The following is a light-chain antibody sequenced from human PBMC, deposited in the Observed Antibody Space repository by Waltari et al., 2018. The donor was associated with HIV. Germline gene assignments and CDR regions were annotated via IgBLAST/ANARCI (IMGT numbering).Light chain of an antibody. V-gene: IGLV2-23*02. J-gene: IGLJ2*01. CDR2: EVT. CDR3: CSYTGTGIV. Sequence: QSALTQPASVSGSPGQSITISCTGTSSDVGAYNLVSWYQQHPGPAPNLMIFEVTKRPSGGSDRFAGSRSGNTASLTISGLQAEDEGDYHCCSYTGTGIVFGGGTKLTVL. CDR1: SSDVGAYNL.